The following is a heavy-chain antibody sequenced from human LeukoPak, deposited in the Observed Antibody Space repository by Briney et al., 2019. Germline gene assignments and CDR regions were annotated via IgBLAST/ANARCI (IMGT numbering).Heavy chain of an antibody. Sequence: SETLSLTCTVTSVSINNNYWSWIRQPPGKGLEWIGYIYYSGSTNYSPSLKSRVTMSVDTSKKQFSLKVTSVTAADTAVYYCARGSGAFDYWGREPWSPSPQ. CDR1: SVSINNNY. V-gene: IGHV4-59*01. CDR2: IYYSGST. J-gene: IGHJ4*02. CDR3: ARGSGAFDY.